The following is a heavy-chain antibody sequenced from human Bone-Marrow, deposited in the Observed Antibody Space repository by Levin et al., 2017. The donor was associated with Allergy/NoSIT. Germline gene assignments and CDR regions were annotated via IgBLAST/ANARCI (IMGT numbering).Heavy chain of an antibody. Sequence: SETLSLTCTVSGGSISSYYWSWIRQPPGKGLEWIGYIYYSGSTNYNPSLKSRVTISVDTSKNQFSLKLSSVTAADTAVYYCARGGGSGGWYAFDYWGQGTLVTVSS. J-gene: IGHJ4*02. CDR3: ARGGGSGGWYAFDY. CDR2: IYYSGST. V-gene: IGHV4-59*01. D-gene: IGHD6-19*01. CDR1: GGSISSYY.